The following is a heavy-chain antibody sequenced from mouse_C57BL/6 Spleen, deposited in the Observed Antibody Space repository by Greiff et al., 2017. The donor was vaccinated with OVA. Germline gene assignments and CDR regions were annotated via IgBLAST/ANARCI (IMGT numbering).Heavy chain of an antibody. CDR2: ISYDGSN. J-gene: IGHJ2*01. V-gene: IGHV3-6*01. CDR3: ARGGYGSSYPY. CDR1: GYSITSGYY. D-gene: IGHD1-1*01. Sequence: EVKLQESGPGLVKPSQSLSLTCSVTGYSITSGYYWTWIRQFPGNKLEWMGYISYDGSNNYNPSLKNRISITRDTSKNQFFLKLNSVTTEDTATYYCARGGYGSSYPYWGQGTTLTVSS.